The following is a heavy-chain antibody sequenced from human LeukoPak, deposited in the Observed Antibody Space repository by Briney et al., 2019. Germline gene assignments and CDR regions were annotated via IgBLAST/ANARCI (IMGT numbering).Heavy chain of an antibody. CDR2: FDPEDGET. CDR3: ATDGFKPGAKALNWFDP. D-gene: IGHD1-14*01. V-gene: IGHV1-24*01. Sequence: GASVKVSCKASGYTFTSYGISWVRQAPGQGLEWMGGFDPEDGETIYAQKFQGRVTMTEDTSTDTAYMELSSLRSEDTAVYYCATDGFKPGAKALNWFDPWGQGTLVTVSS. CDR1: GYTFTSYG. J-gene: IGHJ5*02.